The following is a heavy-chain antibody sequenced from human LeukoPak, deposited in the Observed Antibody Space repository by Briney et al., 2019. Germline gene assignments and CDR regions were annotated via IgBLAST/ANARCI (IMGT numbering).Heavy chain of an antibody. V-gene: IGHV3-23*01. J-gene: IGHJ3*02. CDR2: ISSTVRST. D-gene: IGHD5-18*01. Sequence: GGSLRLSCAASGFTFSNYAMSGVRQAPGKGLEGVSAISSTVRSTYYADSVKGRFIISRDNSKNTLYLQMNSLSAEDTAVYYCATPYSYGYSAFDIWGQGTMVTVSS. CDR3: ATPYSYGYSAFDI. CDR1: GFTFSNYA.